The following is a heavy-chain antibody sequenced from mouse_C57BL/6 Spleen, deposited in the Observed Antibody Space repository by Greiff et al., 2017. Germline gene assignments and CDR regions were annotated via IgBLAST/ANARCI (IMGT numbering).Heavy chain of an antibody. CDR1: GYTFTSYW. D-gene: IGHD1-1*01. J-gene: IGHJ2*01. V-gene: IGHV1-64*01. CDR2: IHPNSGST. CDR3: AKDYGSSYVGGLDYFDY. Sequence: VQLQQPGAELVKPGASVKLSCKASGYTFTSYWMHWVKQRPGQGLEWIGMIHPNSGSTNYNEKFKSKATLTVDKSSSTAYMQLSSLTSEDSAVYYCAKDYGSSYVGGLDYFDYWGQGTTLTVSS.